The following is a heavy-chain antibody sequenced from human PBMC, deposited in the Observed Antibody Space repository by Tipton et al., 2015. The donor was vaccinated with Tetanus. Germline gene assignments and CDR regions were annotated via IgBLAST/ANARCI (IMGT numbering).Heavy chain of an antibody. Sequence: TLSLTCTVSADSFTNFYWTWIRQPAGKGLEWIGRIDTSGITNYNPSLKSRVTMSVDTSKNQFSLKLSSVTAADTAVYYCARGFGAYWYYFDYWGRGTLVTVSS. CDR1: ADSFTNFY. CDR3: ARGFGAYWYYFDY. V-gene: IGHV4-4*07. J-gene: IGHJ4*02. CDR2: IDTSGIT. D-gene: IGHD4-17*01.